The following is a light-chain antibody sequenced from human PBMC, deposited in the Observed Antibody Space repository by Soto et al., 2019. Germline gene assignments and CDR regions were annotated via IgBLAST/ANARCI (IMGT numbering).Light chain of an antibody. CDR2: DAT. Sequence: DIVMTQSPATLSESPGERVTLSCRASQYISSNLAWYQQKPGQPPRLLIYDATSRATGIPSRFSGSGSGTEFTLTIISLQSEDFAVYYCQQYHDWPPLTFGGGTKVEIK. CDR1: QYISSN. J-gene: IGKJ4*01. V-gene: IGKV3D-15*01. CDR3: QQYHDWPPLT.